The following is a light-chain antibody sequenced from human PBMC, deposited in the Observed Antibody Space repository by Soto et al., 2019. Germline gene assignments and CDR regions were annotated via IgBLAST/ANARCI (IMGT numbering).Light chain of an antibody. CDR3: QQLNSYPLT. CDR1: QGISML. CDR2: AAS. Sequence: IQLTQSPSSLSASVGDRVTITCRASQGISMLSAWYQQKPGQAPKLLIYAASTLQSGVPSMFSGSCSGTDFTLTISSLQPEDFATYYCQQLNSYPLTFGGGTKVDIK. V-gene: IGKV1-9*01. J-gene: IGKJ4*01.